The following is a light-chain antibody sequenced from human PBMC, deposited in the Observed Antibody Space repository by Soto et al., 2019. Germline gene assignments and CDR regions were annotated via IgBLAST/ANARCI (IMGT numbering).Light chain of an antibody. Sequence: SYELTQPPSVSVAPGQTATISCGENNIDSRTVHWYQQKPGQAPLLVVYDNSFRPSGIPNRFSGSNSGNTATLTISRVEAGDEADYYCQSYDSSLSGYVFGTGTKVTVL. CDR3: QSYDSSLSGYV. CDR2: DNS. CDR1: NIDSRT. J-gene: IGLJ1*01. V-gene: IGLV3-21*02.